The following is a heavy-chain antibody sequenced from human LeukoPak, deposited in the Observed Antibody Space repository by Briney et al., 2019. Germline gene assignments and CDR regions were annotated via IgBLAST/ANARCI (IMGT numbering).Heavy chain of an antibody. J-gene: IGHJ4*02. CDR3: AKGAVGTVGSFDY. V-gene: IGHV3-23*01. CDR2: IRGSGAGT. D-gene: IGHD3-16*01. CDR1: GLTFSDYA. Sequence: PGGSLRLSCAASGLTFSDYAMNWVRQAPGKGLEWVSAIRGSGAGTYYADSVKGRFTISRDNSKNTPYLQMNSLRAEDTAVYFCAKGAVGTVGSFDYWGQGTLVTVSS.